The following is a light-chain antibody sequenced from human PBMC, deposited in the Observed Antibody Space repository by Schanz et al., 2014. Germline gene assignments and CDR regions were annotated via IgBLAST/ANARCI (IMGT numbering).Light chain of an antibody. CDR1: QSVTSTY. CDR3: QQYGSSPLFT. V-gene: IGKV3-20*01. Sequence: EIVLTQSPGTLSLSPGQRATLSCRASQSVTSTYVAWYQQKPGQAPRLLIYGASSRATGIPDRFSGSGSGTDFSLTISRLEPEDFAVYYCQQYGSSPLFTFGPGTTVDIK. CDR2: GAS. J-gene: IGKJ3*01.